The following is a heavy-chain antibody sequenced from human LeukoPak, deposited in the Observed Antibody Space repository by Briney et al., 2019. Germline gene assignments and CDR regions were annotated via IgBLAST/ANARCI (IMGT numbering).Heavy chain of an antibody. CDR2: IYPGDSDT. V-gene: IGHV5-51*01. D-gene: IGHD3-10*01. Sequence: GESLKISCKGSGYSFTSYWIGWVRQMPGKGLEWMGIIYPGDSDTRYSPSFQGQVTISADKSISTAYLQWSSLKASDTAMYYCARPITMVRGVITSYYYYGMDVWGQGTTVTVSS. CDR3: ARPITMVRGVITSYYYYGMDV. CDR1: GYSFTSYW. J-gene: IGHJ6*02.